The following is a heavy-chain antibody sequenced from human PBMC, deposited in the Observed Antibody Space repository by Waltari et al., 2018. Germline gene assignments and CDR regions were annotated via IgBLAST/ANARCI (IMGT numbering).Heavy chain of an antibody. D-gene: IGHD2-15*01. CDR3: ARAPEKRVMVAEGGGFDY. Sequence: SGGSTSYAQKFQGRVTMTRDTSTSTVYMELSSLRSEDTAVYYCARAPEKRVMVAEGGGFDYWGQGTLVTVSS. J-gene: IGHJ4*02. CDR2: SGGST. V-gene: IGHV1-46*01.